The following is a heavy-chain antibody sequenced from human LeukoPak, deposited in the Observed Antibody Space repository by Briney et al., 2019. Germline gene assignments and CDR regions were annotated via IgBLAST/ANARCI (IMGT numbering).Heavy chain of an antibody. V-gene: IGHV3-13*01. J-gene: IGHJ4*02. CDR1: GFTFSSYD. Sequence: PGGSLRLSCAASGFTFSSYDMHWVRQATGKGLEWVSAIGVAANTFYSGSVKGRFTISRENAKNSLYLLMSSLRAEDTAVYYCARGLVFWSGYYSSYYFDYWGQGTLVTVSS. D-gene: IGHD3-3*01. CDR2: IGVAANT. CDR3: ARGLVFWSGYYSSYYFDY.